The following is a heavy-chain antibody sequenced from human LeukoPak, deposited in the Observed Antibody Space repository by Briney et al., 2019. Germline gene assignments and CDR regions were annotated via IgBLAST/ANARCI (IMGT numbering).Heavy chain of an antibody. CDR3: ARSLGFSPPFDY. CDR2: IIPIFGTA. CDR1: GGTFSSYA. J-gene: IGHJ4*02. D-gene: IGHD3-3*01. V-gene: IGHV1-69*01. Sequence: ASVKVSCKASGGTFSSYAISWVRQAPGQGLEWMGGIIPIFGTANYAQKFQGRVTITADESTSKPYMELSSLRSEDTAVYYCARSLGFSPPFDYWGQGTLVTVSS.